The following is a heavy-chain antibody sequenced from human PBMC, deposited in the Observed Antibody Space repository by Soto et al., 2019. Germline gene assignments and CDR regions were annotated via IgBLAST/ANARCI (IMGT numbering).Heavy chain of an antibody. CDR2: VYYSGST. CDR1: GGTISTYH. CDR3: AGGVALGALYWYFDL. V-gene: IGHV4-59*12. D-gene: IGHD1-26*01. J-gene: IGHJ2*01. Sequence: QVQLQESGPGLVKPSETLSLTCTVSGGTISTYHWNWIRQSPGKGLEWIGYVYYSGSTSYNPSLTSRLTIAVDTSKNQFSMSLTSVTAADTAVYDCAGGVALGALYWYFDLWGRVNLVTVSS.